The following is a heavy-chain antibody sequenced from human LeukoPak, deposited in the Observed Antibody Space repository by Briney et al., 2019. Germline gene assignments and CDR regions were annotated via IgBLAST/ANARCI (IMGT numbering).Heavy chain of an antibody. CDR1: GFTPADYY. D-gene: IGHD3-10*01. J-gene: IGHJ6*03. CDR2: ISSSSSYI. Sequence: GGSLRLSCAASGFTPADYYMTWLRQAPGKGLEWVSSISSSSSYIYYADSVKGRFTISRDNAKNSLYLQMNGLRAEDTAVYYCARDYYYGSGRAYYMDVWGKGTTVTVSS. CDR3: ARDYYYGSGRAYYMDV. V-gene: IGHV3-21*01.